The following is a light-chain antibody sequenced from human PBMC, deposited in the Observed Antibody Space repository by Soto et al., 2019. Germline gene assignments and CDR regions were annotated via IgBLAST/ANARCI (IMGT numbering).Light chain of an antibody. CDR2: EGS. CDR1: SSDVGSYNL. J-gene: IGLJ1*01. CDR3: CSYAGSSV. Sequence: QSVLTQPASVSGFPGQPITISCTGTSSDVGSYNLVSWYQQHPGKAPKLMIYEGSKRPSGVSNRFSGSKSGNTASLTISGLQAEDEADYYCCSYAGSSVFGTGTKVTVL. V-gene: IGLV2-23*01.